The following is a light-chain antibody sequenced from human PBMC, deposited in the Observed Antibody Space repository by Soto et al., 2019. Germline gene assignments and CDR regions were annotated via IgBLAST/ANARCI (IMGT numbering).Light chain of an antibody. V-gene: IGKV1-27*01. J-gene: IGKJ1*01. CDR3: QKYNRAPRT. CDR2: GAS. Sequence: GDTITMTCQASAALNNYLARYQQRPGELPKLLIYGASTLQSGVPSRFSGFGSGTDFTLTISSLQPEDAATYHCQKYNRAPRTFGPGTKVEIK. CDR1: AALNNY.